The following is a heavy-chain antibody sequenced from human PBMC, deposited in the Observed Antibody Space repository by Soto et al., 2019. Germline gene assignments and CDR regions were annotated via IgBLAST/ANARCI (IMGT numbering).Heavy chain of an antibody. CDR3: AKGVPGIAVAGTGYFQH. V-gene: IGHV3-23*01. CDR2: ISGSGDST. J-gene: IGHJ1*01. CDR1: GFTFSSYA. Sequence: GALRLSCAASGFTFSSYAMSWVRQAPGKGLEWVSGISGSGDSTYYADSVKGRFTISRDNSKNTLYLQMNSLRAEDTAVYYCAKGVPGIAVAGTGYFQHWGQGTLVTAPQ. D-gene: IGHD6-19*01.